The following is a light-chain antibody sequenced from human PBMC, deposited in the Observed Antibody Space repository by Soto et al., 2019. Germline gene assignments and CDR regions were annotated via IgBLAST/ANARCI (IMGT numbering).Light chain of an antibody. CDR3: SSYAGNNKYV. V-gene: IGLV2-8*01. Sequence: QSALTQPPSASGSPGQSVTISCAGTSSDVGGYDYVTWDQQHTGKAPQFIIYGDNKRPSGVPYRFSGSESGNTASLTVSGLQAEDEADYYCSSYAGNNKYVFGTGTKVTVL. J-gene: IGLJ1*01. CDR1: SSDVGGYDY. CDR2: GDN.